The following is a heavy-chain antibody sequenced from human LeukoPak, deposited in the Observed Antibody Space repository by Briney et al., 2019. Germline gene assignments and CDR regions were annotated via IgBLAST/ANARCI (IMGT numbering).Heavy chain of an antibody. CDR1: GFTVSSNY. CDR3: AKQSYTSYGYFDY. Sequence: GGSLRLSCAASGFTVSSNYMSWVRQAPGKGLEWVSAISGSGGSTYYADSVKGRFTISRDNSKNTLYLQMNSLGAEDTAVYYCAKQSYTSYGYFDYRGQGTLVTVSS. J-gene: IGHJ4*02. V-gene: IGHV3-23*01. CDR2: ISGSGGST. D-gene: IGHD5-18*01.